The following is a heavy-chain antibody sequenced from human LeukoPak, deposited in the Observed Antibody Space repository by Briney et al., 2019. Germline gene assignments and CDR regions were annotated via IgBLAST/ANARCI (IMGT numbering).Heavy chain of an antibody. CDR2: ISSSGSTI. CDR3: ATDGSYPPGRPDY. J-gene: IGHJ4*02. Sequence: GGSLRLSCAASGFTFSSYEMNWVRQAPGKGLEWVSYISSSGSTIYYADSVKGRFTISRDNAKNSLYLQMNSLRAEDTAVYYCATDGSYPPGRPDYWGQGTLVTVSS. D-gene: IGHD3-10*01. V-gene: IGHV3-48*03. CDR1: GFTFSSYE.